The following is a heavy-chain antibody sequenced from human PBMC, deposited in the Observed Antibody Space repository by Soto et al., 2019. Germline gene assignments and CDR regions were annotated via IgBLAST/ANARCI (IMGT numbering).Heavy chain of an antibody. D-gene: IGHD6-6*01. Sequence: SETLSLTCAVYGGSFSGYYWSWIRQPPGKGLEWIGEINHSGSTNYNPSLKSRVTISVDTSKNQFSLKLSSVTAADTAVYYCARDQIEYSSSSNDYWGQGTLVTVSS. CDR2: INHSGST. CDR3: ARDQIEYSSSSNDY. CDR1: GGSFSGYY. J-gene: IGHJ4*02. V-gene: IGHV4-34*01.